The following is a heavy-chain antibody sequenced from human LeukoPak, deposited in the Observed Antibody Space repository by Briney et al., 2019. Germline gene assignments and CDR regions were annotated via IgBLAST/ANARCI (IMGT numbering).Heavy chain of an antibody. CDR3: AKGSDSGSFYYYYYMDV. CDR1: GFTFSSYA. Sequence: GGSLRLSCAASGFTFSSYAMSWVRQAPGKGLEWVSAISGSGGSTYYADSVKGRFTISRDNSKNTLYLQMNSLRAEDTAVYYCAKGSDSGSFYYYYYMDVWGKGTTVTVSS. V-gene: IGHV3-23*01. CDR2: ISGSGGST. D-gene: IGHD1-26*01. J-gene: IGHJ6*03.